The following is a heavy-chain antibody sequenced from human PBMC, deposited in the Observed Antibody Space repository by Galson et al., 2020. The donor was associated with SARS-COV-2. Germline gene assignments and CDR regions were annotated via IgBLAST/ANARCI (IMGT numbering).Heavy chain of an antibody. Sequence: GASLNISCAASGFTLSTYGLSWLRQAPGKGLEWVSSITESGVSTYSADSVNGRFTISRDNSKTTVYLQMNSLRAADPAVYYCAKAQVRTEAAKPGELYYWGQGILVTVSS. CDR1: GFTLSTYG. CDR2: ITESGVST. D-gene: IGHD3-16*01. V-gene: IGHV3-23*01. J-gene: IGHJ4*02. CDR3: AKAQVRTEAAKPGELYY.